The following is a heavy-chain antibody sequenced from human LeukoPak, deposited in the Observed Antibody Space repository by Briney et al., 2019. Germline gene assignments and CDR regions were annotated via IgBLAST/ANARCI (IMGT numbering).Heavy chain of an antibody. CDR3: ARAPMSYDSSGFGGAFDI. D-gene: IGHD3-22*01. Sequence: PGGSLTLSCAASGFTFSNYDMHWVRQAPGKGLEWVAVISYDGTNKYYADSVKGRFTISRDNSRNTMYLQMNSVRAEDTAMYYCARAPMSYDSSGFGGAFDIWGQGTMVTVSS. J-gene: IGHJ3*02. CDR1: GFTFSNYD. V-gene: IGHV3-30-3*01. CDR2: ISYDGTNK.